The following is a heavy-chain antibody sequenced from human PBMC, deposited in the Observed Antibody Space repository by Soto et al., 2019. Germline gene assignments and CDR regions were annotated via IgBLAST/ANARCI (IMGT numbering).Heavy chain of an antibody. CDR3: ARLGYDFWSGYYLWFDP. Sequence: SETLSLTCAVSGGSISSSNWWSWVRQPPGKGLEWIGEIYHSGSTNYNPSLKSRVTISVDKSKNQFSLKLSSVTAADTAVYYCARLGYDFWSGYYLWFDPWGQGTLVTVSS. CDR1: GGSISSSNW. CDR2: IYHSGST. V-gene: IGHV4-4*02. D-gene: IGHD3-3*01. J-gene: IGHJ5*02.